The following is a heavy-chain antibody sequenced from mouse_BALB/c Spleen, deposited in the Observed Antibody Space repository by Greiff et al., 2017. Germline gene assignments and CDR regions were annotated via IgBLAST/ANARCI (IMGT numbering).Heavy chain of an antibody. CDR3: ARHEVRNFDV. V-gene: IGHV5-12-1*01. D-gene: IGHD2-14*01. Sequence: EVMLVESGGGLVKPGGSLKLSCAASGFAFSSYDMSWVRQTPEKRLEWVAYISSGGGSTYYPDTVKGRFTISRDNAKNTLYLQMSSLKSEDTAMYYCARHEVRNFDVWGAGTTVTVSS. J-gene: IGHJ1*01. CDR1: GFAFSSYD. CDR2: ISSGGGST.